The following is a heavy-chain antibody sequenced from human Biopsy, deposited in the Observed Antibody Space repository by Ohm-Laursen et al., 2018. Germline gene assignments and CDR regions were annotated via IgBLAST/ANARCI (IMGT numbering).Heavy chain of an antibody. V-gene: IGHV1-69*06. CDR2: IIPIFQTT. D-gene: IGHD3-10*01. J-gene: IGHJ5*02. CDR3: ATVRGLVWFGELIA. Sequence: GSSVKVSCKVIGGTFSASGISWVRLAPGHGLEFVGGIIPIFQTTRYAQSFQGRVTIVADKSTSTAYMELSSLRSDDTAIYYCATVRGLVWFGELIAWGQGTLVTVSS. CDR1: GGTFSASG.